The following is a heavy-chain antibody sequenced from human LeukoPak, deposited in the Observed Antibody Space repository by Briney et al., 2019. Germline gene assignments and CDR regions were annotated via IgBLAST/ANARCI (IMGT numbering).Heavy chain of an antibody. CDR2: INPSCGST. J-gene: IGHJ5*02. Sequence: ASVKVSCKASGYTFTSYYMHWVRQAPGQGLEWMGIINPSCGSTSYAQKFQGRVTMTRDTSTSTVYMELSSLRSEDTAVYYCARDKGVTMVRENWFDPWGQGTLVTVSS. V-gene: IGHV1-46*01. CDR3: ARDKGVTMVRENWFDP. D-gene: IGHD3-10*01. CDR1: GYTFTSYY.